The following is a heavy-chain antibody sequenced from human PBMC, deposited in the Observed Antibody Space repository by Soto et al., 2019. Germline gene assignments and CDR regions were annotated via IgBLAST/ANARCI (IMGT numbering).Heavy chain of an antibody. CDR1: GFTFSSYA. V-gene: IGHV3-30-3*01. CDR2: ISYDGSNK. J-gene: IGHJ6*02. Sequence: GGALRLSCTASGFTFSSYAMRWVRQAPGKGLEWVAVISYDGSNKYYADSVKGRSTISRDNSKNTLYLQMNSLRAEDTAVYYCARDLSTAMVIYYYYYYGMDVWGQGTTVTVSS. D-gene: IGHD5-18*01. CDR3: ARDLSTAMVIYYYYYYGMDV.